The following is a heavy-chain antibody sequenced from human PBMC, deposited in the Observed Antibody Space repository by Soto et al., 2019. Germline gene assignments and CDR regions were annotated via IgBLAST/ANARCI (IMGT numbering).Heavy chain of an antibody. CDR3: ARHGGYYFDY. D-gene: IGHD3-16*01. J-gene: IGHJ4*02. V-gene: IGHV4-34*01. CDR1: SVSFSGYY. CDR2: LYQGLSI. Sequence: QVQLQQWGAGLLKPSETLSLTCAVYSVSFSGYYWSWIRQPPGKGLVWIGELYQGLSIIYNPSLESLVTISGYSSNNQFSLKLRSVTAAYTAVYYCARHGGYYFDYWGQGTLVNFSS.